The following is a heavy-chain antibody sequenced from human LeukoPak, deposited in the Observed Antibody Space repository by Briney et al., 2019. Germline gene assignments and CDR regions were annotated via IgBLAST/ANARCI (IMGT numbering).Heavy chain of an antibody. J-gene: IGHJ4*02. CDR3: ARGTSPYDLDY. D-gene: IGHD3-22*01. V-gene: IGHV1-46*04. CDR2: INPGGGST. Sequence: PEASVKVSCKASGYTFTSHFMHWVRQAPGEGLEWMGIINPGGGSTSYAQRLQGRVTLTRDTSTSTAYMELSSLRSEDTAVYYCARGTSPYDLDYWGQGTLVTVSS. CDR1: GYTFTSHF.